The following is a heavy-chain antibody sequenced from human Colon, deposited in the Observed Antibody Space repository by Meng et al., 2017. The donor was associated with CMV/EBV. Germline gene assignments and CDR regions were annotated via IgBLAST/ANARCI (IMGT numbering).Heavy chain of an antibody. D-gene: IGHD6-6*01. V-gene: IGHV4-30-4*08. CDR1: GDSISSGDYY. CDR2: ISSSGTT. CDR3: ARGGRRSIVIGPFVDY. Sequence: SETLSLTCPVSGDSISSGDYYWSWIRQPPGKGLEWIGYISSSGTTYYSPSLKSRVTISIDTSKNQFSLKLASVAAADTAVYYCARGGRRSIVIGPFVDYWGQGTLVTVSS. J-gene: IGHJ4*02.